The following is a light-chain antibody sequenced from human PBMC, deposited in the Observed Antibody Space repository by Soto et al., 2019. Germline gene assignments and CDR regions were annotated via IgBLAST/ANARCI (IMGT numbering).Light chain of an antibody. Sequence: DIPMTQCPSTLSESLVDRLNITCRASQGIVRWLAWYQQKPGKAPKLLIYDASSLESGVPSRFSGSGAGTEFTLTIGSLQPDDFAVYYCQQYTAWPLTFGGGTKVDIK. CDR1: QGIVRW. V-gene: IGKV1-5*01. CDR3: QQYTAWPLT. J-gene: IGKJ4*01. CDR2: DAS.